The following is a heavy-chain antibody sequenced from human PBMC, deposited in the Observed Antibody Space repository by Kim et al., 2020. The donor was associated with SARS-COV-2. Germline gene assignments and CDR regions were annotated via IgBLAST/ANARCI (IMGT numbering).Heavy chain of an antibody. J-gene: IGHJ4*02. CDR2: INVYNGDT. CDR1: GYTFSNFG. Sequence: ASVKVSCKTSGYTFSNFGIGWVRQAPGQGLEWMGWINVYNGDTIYARDFQGRVTLSTDTSTNTAYMELRRLRPDDTGTYYCAREGARFLVWMLPDFWGQGTPVTVSS. CDR3: AREGARFLVWMLPDF. V-gene: IGHV1-18*01. D-gene: IGHD3-3*01.